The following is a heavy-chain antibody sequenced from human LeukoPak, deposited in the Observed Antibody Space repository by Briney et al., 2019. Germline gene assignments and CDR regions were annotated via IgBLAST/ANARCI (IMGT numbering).Heavy chain of an antibody. V-gene: IGHV4-61*02. J-gene: IGHJ4*02. CDR2: IYTSGNT. D-gene: IGHD2-2*01. CDR1: GGSINSGSYYY. CDR3: ASEFAM. Sequence: SETLSLTCTVSGGSINSGSYYYWSWIRQPAGKGLDWIGRIYTSGNTNYNPSLKSRVTISIDTSKNQVSLKLSSVTAADTAVYYCASEFAMWGQGTLVTVSS.